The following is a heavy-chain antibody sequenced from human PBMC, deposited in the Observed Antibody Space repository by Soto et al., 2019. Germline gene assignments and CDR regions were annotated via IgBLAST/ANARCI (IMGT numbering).Heavy chain of an antibody. CDR1: VYTFSSCG. CDR3: ARGGYYDSSGSRNYFYYGMNV. V-gene: IGHV1-18*01. Sequence: ASVKVSCKASVYTFSSCGINWVRQAPGQGLEWLGWVSPYDGYTNYAQILQGRVSMTTDTSTKTAYMEVRSLRSDDTAVYYCARGGYYDSSGSRNYFYYGMNVWGQGTTVTVSS. J-gene: IGHJ6*02. D-gene: IGHD3-22*01. CDR2: VSPYDGYT.